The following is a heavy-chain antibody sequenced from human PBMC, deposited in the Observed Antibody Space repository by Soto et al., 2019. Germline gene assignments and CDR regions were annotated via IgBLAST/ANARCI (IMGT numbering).Heavy chain of an antibody. CDR2: INHSGST. V-gene: IGHV4-34*01. D-gene: IGHD5-18*01. CDR1: GGSFSGYY. CDR3: ARARRRGYKLDY. J-gene: IGHJ4*02. Sequence: SETPSLTCAVYGGSFSGYYWSWIRQPPGKGLEWIGEINHSGSTNYNPSLKSRVTISVDTSKNQFSLKLSSVTAADTAVYYCARARRRGYKLDYWGQGTLVTVSS.